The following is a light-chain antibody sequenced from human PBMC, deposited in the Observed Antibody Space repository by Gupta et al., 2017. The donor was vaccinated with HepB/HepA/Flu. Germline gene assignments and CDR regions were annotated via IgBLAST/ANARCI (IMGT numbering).Light chain of an antibody. CDR2: WAS. CDR3: QQYYSTPRT. CDR1: QSILYSSNNKNY. Sequence: DIVMTQSPDSLAVSLGERATINCKSSQSILYSSNNKNYLAWYQQRPGQPPKLLIYWASTRDSGVPDRFGGSGSGTDFTLTISSLKAEDVAVYYCQQYYSTPRTFGGGTKVEIK. V-gene: IGKV4-1*01. J-gene: IGKJ4*01.